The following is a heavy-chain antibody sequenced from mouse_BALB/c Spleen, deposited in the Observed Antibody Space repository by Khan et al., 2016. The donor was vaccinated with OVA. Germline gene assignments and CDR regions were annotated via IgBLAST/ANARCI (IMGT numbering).Heavy chain of an antibody. D-gene: IGHD2-14*01. CDR1: GYAFSSYW. Sequence: QVQLKQSGAELVRPGSSVKISCKASGYAFSSYWMNWVKQRPGQGLEWIGQIYPGDGETKYNGKFKGKVTLTAEKSSSTAYMQLSSLTSEDSAVYFCARSGYDYFAYWGQGTLVTVSA. CDR3: ARSGYDYFAY. V-gene: IGHV1-80*01. CDR2: IYPGDGET. J-gene: IGHJ3*01.